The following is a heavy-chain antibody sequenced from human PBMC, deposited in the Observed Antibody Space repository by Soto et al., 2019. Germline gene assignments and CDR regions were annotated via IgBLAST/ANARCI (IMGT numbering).Heavy chain of an antibody. V-gene: IGHV4-34*01. D-gene: IGHD5-18*01. CDR3: ARSGYSYAHPLFQH. Sequence: PSETLSLTCAVYGGSFSGYYWSWIRQPPGKGLEWIGEINHSGSTNYNPSLKSRVTISVDTSKNQFSLKLSSVTAADTAVYYCARSGYSYAHPLFQHWGQGTLVTVSS. J-gene: IGHJ1*01. CDR2: INHSGST. CDR1: GGSFSGYY.